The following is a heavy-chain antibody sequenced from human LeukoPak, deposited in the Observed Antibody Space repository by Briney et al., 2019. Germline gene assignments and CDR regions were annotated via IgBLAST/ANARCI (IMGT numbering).Heavy chain of an antibody. D-gene: IGHD2-15*01. Sequence: GGSLRLSCAASGFTLSSYAMSWVRQAPGKGLEWVSAISGSGGSTYYADSVKGRFTISRDNSKNTLYLQMNSLRAEDTAVYYCAKEGVVVAATLNYYYYMDVWGKGTTVTVSS. CDR2: ISGSGGST. CDR3: AKEGVVVAATLNYYYYMDV. CDR1: GFTLSSYA. V-gene: IGHV3-23*01. J-gene: IGHJ6*03.